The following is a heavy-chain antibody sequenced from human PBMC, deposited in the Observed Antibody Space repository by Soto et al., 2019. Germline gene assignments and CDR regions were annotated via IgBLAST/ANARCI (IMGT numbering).Heavy chain of an antibody. CDR3: SRLVV. Sequence: GGSLRLSCAASGFNFSGSVIHCVRQASGKGLEWVGRIRSKAYNYATGYAASVEGRFTVSRDDSTNTAYLQMNSLKSEDTAVYYCSRLVVWGQGSLVTVSS. V-gene: IGHV3-73*01. CDR1: GFNFSGSV. CDR2: IRSKAYNYAT. D-gene: IGHD2-15*01. J-gene: IGHJ4*02.